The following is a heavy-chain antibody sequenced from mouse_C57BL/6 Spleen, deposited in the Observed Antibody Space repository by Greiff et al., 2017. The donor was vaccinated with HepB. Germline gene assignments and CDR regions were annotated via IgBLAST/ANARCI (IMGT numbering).Heavy chain of an antibody. J-gene: IGHJ3*01. Sequence: QVQLQQSGAELVRPGTSVKLSCKASGYTFTSYWMHWVKQRPGQGLEWIGVIDPSDSYTNYNQKFKGKATLTVDTSSSTAYMQLSSLTSEDSAVYYCARVYYGNWFAYWGQGTLVTVSA. CDR1: GYTFTSYW. V-gene: IGHV1-59*01. D-gene: IGHD2-1*01. CDR2: IDPSDSYT. CDR3: ARVYYGNWFAY.